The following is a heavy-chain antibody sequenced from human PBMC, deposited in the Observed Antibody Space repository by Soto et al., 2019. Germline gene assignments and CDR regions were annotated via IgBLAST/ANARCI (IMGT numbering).Heavy chain of an antibody. V-gene: IGHV4-34*02. CDR1: GGSFDDFY. D-gene: IGHD3-10*01. Sequence: QVQLQQWGAGLLRPSETLSLTCAFYGGSFDDFYWSWVRQSPRKGLEWVGEISHDGGTNYSPSLASRGSISVDTSKNQFSLHLRSVTAADTGLYYCARGQLVWYGDLTPYHRNMDVWGQGTTVTVSS. J-gene: IGHJ6*02. CDR2: ISHDGGT. CDR3: ARGQLVWYGDLTPYHRNMDV.